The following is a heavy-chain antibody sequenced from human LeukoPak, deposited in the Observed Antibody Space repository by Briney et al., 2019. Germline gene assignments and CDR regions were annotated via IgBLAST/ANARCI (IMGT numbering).Heavy chain of an antibody. J-gene: IGHJ6*03. CDR1: GGSISSYY. Sequence: SETLSLTCTVSGGSISSYYWSWIRQPPGKGLEWIGYIYYSGSTNYNPSLKSRVTISGDTSKNQFSLKPRSVTAADTAVYYCARAIQLERPPPLIGYYYMDVWGKGTTVTVSS. D-gene: IGHD1-1*01. CDR3: ARAIQLERPPPLIGYYYMDV. CDR2: IYYSGST. V-gene: IGHV4-59*01.